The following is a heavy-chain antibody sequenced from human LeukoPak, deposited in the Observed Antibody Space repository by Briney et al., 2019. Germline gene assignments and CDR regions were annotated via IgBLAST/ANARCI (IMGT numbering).Heavy chain of an antibody. D-gene: IGHD6-19*01. CDR3: ARDAPPGYSSGWWHTDY. CDR2: ISAYNGNT. V-gene: IGHV1-18*01. CDR1: GYTFTSYG. Sequence: ASVKVSCKASGYTFTSYGISWVRQAPGQGLEWMGWISAYNGNTNYAQKLQGRVTMTTDTSTNTAYMELRSLRSDDTAVYYCARDAPPGYSSGWWHTDYWGQGTLVTVSS. J-gene: IGHJ4*02.